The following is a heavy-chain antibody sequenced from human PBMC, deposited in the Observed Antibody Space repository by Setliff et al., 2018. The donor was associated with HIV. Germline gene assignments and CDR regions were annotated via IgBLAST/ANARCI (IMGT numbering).Heavy chain of an antibody. Sequence: GGSLRLSCAASGFTFSGYSMDWVRQAPGKGLEWVSSISSSSSYIYYADSVKGRFTIARDNAKNSLYLQMNSLRAEDTAVYYCARVESRGYYDSSGYYWSYWGQGTLVTVSS. CDR1: GFTFSGYS. CDR3: ARVESRGYYDSSGYYWSY. V-gene: IGHV3-21*01. CDR2: ISSSSSYI. J-gene: IGHJ4*02. D-gene: IGHD3-22*01.